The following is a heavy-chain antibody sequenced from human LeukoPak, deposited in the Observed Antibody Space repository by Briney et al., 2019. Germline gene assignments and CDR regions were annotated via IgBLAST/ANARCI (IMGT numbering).Heavy chain of an antibody. CDR1: GGSISSYY. Sequence: SETLSLTCTVSGGSISSYYWSWIRQPPGKGLEWIGYIYYSGRTNYNPSLKSRVTMSVDTSKNQFSLKLSSVTAADTAVYYCARGSTRYSDVLRFLEWLFDPWGQGTLVTVSS. J-gene: IGHJ5*02. CDR2: IYYSGRT. D-gene: IGHD3-3*01. V-gene: IGHV4-59*01. CDR3: ARGSTRYSDVLRFLEWLFDP.